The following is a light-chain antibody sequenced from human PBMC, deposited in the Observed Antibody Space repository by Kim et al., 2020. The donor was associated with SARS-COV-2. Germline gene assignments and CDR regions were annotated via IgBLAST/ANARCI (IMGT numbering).Light chain of an antibody. Sequence: SPGDSATLSCRASQSVGSNVAWYQQKPGQAPRLLIYGTSTRATGIPARFSGSGSGTEFTLTISSLQSEDLAVYHCQQYDDWPPWTFGQGTKVDIK. CDR2: GTS. V-gene: IGKV3-15*01. J-gene: IGKJ1*01. CDR3: QQYDDWPPWT. CDR1: QSVGSN.